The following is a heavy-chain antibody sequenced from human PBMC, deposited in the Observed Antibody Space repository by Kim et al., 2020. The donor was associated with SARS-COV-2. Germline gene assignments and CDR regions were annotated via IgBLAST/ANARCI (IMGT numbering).Heavy chain of an antibody. V-gene: IGHV3-30*18. CDR2: ISYDGSNK. Sequence: GGSLRLSCAASGFTFSSYGMHWVRQAPGKGLEWVAVISYDGSNKYYADSVKGRFTISRDNSKNTLYLQMNSLRAEDTAVYSCAKESGSGSYYAWTYYYYGMDFWGQATTITVSS. CDR3: AKESGSGSYYAWTYYYYGMDF. CDR1: GFTFSSYG. J-gene: IGHJ6*02. D-gene: IGHD3-10*01.